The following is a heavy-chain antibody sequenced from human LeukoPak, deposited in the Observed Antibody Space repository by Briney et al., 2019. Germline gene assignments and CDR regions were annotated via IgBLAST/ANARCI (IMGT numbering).Heavy chain of an antibody. V-gene: IGHV3-74*01. D-gene: IGHD5-18*01. Sequence: GGSLRLSCADPGFTSSRYWMHWVRQAPGKGLVWVSRINTDGSSTSYADSVKGRFTISRDNAKNTLYLQMNSLRAEDTAVYYCARDLVARRGYSYGVFDYWGQGTLVTVSS. CDR1: GFTSSRYW. CDR2: INTDGSST. J-gene: IGHJ4*02. CDR3: ARDLVARRGYSYGVFDY.